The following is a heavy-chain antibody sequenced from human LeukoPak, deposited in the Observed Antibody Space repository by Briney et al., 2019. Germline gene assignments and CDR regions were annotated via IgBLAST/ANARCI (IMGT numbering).Heavy chain of an antibody. CDR3: ARGVLHCSSTSCYTAYFDY. CDR1: GYTFTSYG. V-gene: IGHV1-18*01. Sequence: ASVKVSCKASGYTFTSYGISWVRQAPGQGLEWMGWISAYNGNTNYAQKLQGRVTMTTDTSTSTAYMELRSLRSDDTAVYYCARGVLHCSSTSCYTAYFDYRGQGTQVTVSS. J-gene: IGHJ4*02. D-gene: IGHD2-2*02. CDR2: ISAYNGNT.